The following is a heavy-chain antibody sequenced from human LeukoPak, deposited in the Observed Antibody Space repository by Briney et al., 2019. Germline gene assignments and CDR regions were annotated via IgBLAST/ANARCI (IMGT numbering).Heavy chain of an antibody. Sequence: ASVKVSCKASGYTFTSYYMHWVRQAPGQGLEWMGIINPSGGSTNYAQRLQGRVTMTTDTSTSTAYMELRSLRSDDTAVYYCARDWGTVVVPAAIGYWGQGTLVTVSS. CDR2: INPSGGST. D-gene: IGHD2-2*01. J-gene: IGHJ4*02. V-gene: IGHV1-46*01. CDR3: ARDWGTVVVPAAIGY. CDR1: GYTFTSYY.